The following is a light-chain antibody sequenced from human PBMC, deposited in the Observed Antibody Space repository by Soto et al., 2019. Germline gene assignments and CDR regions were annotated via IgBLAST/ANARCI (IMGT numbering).Light chain of an antibody. Sequence: DIQMTQSPSTLSASVGDRVTITCRASQSISSWLAWYQQKPGKAPKLLIYKASSLESGVPSRFSGSGSGTECTLTISRLQPDDFATYYCQEYNSYWTFGQGTKLEIK. V-gene: IGKV1-5*03. CDR2: KAS. CDR3: QEYNSYWT. J-gene: IGKJ1*01. CDR1: QSISSW.